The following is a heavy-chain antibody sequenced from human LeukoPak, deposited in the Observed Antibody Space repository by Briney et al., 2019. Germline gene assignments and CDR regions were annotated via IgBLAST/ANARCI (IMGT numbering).Heavy chain of an antibody. CDR3: ARQYDLLAGPYYFDF. D-gene: IGHD3-9*01. CDR1: GYSFNNFW. J-gene: IGHJ4*02. V-gene: IGHV5-51*01. CDR2: IFPGDSDT. Sequence: GESLKISCQGSGYSFNNFWIGWARQMPGKGLEWLGLIFPGDSDTQYNPSFQGQVTISADKSVSTAYLQWSSLKASDTATYFCARQYDLLAGPYYFDFWGQGTLVAVSS.